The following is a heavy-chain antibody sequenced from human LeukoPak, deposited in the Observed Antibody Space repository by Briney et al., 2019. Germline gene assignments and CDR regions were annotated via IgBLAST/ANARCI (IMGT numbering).Heavy chain of an antibody. J-gene: IGHJ4*02. CDR1: GYTFTSYD. CDR2: MSPNSGDT. CDR3: ARGPPNWGYDY. Sequence: ASVRVSCKASGYTFTSYDFNWVRQATGQRPEWMGWMSPNSGDTGYAQKFQDRVTMTRNTSISTAYMELSSLRSDDTAVYYCARGPPNWGYDYWGPGTLVTVSS. D-gene: IGHD7-27*01. V-gene: IGHV1-8*01.